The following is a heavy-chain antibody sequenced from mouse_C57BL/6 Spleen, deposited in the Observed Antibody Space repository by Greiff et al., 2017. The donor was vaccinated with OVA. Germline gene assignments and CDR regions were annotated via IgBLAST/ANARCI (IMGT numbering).Heavy chain of an antibody. CDR3: ARAYGSSSYYYAMDY. J-gene: IGHJ4*01. CDR1: GYTFTDYY. D-gene: IGHD1-1*01. V-gene: IGHV1-26*01. CDR2: INPNNGGT. Sequence: EVQLQQSGPELVKPGASVKISCKASGYTFTDYYMNWVKQSHGKSLEWIGDINPNNGGTSYNQKFKGKATLTVDKSSSTAYMELRSLTSEDSAVYYCARAYGSSSYYYAMDYWGQGTSVTVSS.